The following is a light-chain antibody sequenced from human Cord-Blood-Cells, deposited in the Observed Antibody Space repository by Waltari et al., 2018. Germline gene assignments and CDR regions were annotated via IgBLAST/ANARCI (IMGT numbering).Light chain of an antibody. CDR1: QSVSSY. J-gene: IGKJ4*01. CDR2: DAS. CDR3: QQRSNWLT. Sequence: EIVLTQSPATLSLSPGERTTLSCRASQSVSSYLACYQQKPGQAPRLLTYDASNRATVIPAMFSGSGSGTDFTLTISSLEPDDFAVYYCQQRSNWLTFGGGTKVEIK. V-gene: IGKV3-11*01.